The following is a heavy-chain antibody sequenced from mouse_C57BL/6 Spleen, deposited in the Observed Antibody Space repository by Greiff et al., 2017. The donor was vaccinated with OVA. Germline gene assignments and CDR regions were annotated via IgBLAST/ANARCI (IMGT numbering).Heavy chain of an antibody. CDR2: ISNGGGST. Sequence: DVKLVESGGGLVQPGGSLKLSCAASGFTFSDYYMYWVRQTPEKRLEWVAYISNGGGSTYYPDTVKGRFTISRDNAKNTLYLQMSRLKSEDTAMYYCARQSNYVFDYWGQGTTLTVSS. CDR1: GFTFSDYY. D-gene: IGHD2-5*01. J-gene: IGHJ2*01. V-gene: IGHV5-12*01. CDR3: ARQSNYVFDY.